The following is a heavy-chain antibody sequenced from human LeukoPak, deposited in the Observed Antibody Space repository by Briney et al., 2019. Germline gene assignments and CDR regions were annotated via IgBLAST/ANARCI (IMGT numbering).Heavy chain of an antibody. CDR2: IYYSGST. D-gene: IGHD3-10*01. Sequence: PSETLSLTCTVSGGSISSYYWSWIRQPPGKGLEWIGYIYYSGSTNYNPSLKSRVTISVDTSKNQFSLKLSSVTAADTAVYYCARDSPMVRGVVFQHWGQGTLVTVSS. V-gene: IGHV4-59*01. CDR3: ARDSPMVRGVVFQH. J-gene: IGHJ1*01. CDR1: GGSISSYY.